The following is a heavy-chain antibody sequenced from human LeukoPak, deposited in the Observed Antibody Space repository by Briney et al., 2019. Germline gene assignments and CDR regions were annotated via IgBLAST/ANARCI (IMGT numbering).Heavy chain of an antibody. CDR1: GYTFTGYY. Sequence: GASVKVSCKASGYTFTGYYMHWVRQAPGQGLEWMGWINPNSGGTNYAQKFQGRVTMTRDTSISTAYMELSRLRSDDTAVYYCARDKEIAARRFWFDPWGQGTLVTVSS. CDR3: ARDKEIAARRFWFDP. CDR2: INPNSGGT. V-gene: IGHV1-2*02. J-gene: IGHJ5*02. D-gene: IGHD6-6*01.